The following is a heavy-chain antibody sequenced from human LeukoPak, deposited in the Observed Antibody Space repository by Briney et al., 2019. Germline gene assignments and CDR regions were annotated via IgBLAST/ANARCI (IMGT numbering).Heavy chain of an antibody. CDR1: GFTFSSYA. J-gene: IGHJ4*02. D-gene: IGHD2-2*01. Sequence: GGSLRLSCAASGFTFSSYAMHWVRQAPGKGLEWVAVISYDGSNKYYADSVKGRFTISGDNSKNTLYLQMNSLRAEDTAVYYCARDILVNYAIDYWGQGTLVTVSS. CDR2: ISYDGSNK. V-gene: IGHV3-30*04. CDR3: ARDILVNYAIDY.